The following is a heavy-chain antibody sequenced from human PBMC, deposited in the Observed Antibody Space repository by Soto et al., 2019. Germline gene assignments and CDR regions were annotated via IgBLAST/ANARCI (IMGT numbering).Heavy chain of an antibody. CDR2: ISGSGGST. CDR1: GFTFSSHA. D-gene: IGHD2-21*02. V-gene: IGHV3-23*01. J-gene: IGHJ4*02. CDR3: AKGLIDCYMGYFVF. Sequence: EVQLLESGGGLVQPGGSLRLSCAASGFTFSSHAMSWVRQAPGKGLEWVSGISGSGGSTKYADSVKGRFAISRDNSRNTLYQRMNRLRAEETAVYYCAKGLIDCYMGYFVFWGQGTLVTVSS.